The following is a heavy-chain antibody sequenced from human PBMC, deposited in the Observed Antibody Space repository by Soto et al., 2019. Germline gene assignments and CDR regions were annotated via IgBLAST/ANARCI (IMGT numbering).Heavy chain of an antibody. CDR2: IYYSGST. V-gene: IGHV4-30-4*01. J-gene: IGHJ6*02. CDR1: GGSISSGDYY. D-gene: IGHD4-17*01. CDR3: AIDSRGRIYGGNSGFYYYGMDV. Sequence: PSETLSLTCTVSGGSISSGDYYWSWIRQPPGKGLEWIGYIYYSGSTYYNPSLKSRVTISVDTSKHQFSLKLSSVTAADTAMYYCAIDSRGRIYGGNSGFYYYGMDVWGRGTTVTVSS.